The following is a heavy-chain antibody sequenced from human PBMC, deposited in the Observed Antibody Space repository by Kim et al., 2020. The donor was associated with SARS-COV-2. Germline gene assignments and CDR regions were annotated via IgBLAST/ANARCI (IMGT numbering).Heavy chain of an antibody. CDR1: GFTFSSYE. CDR3: ASDCSSTSCHWSP. CDR2: ISSSGSTI. V-gene: IGHV3-48*03. Sequence: GGSLRLSCAASGFTFSSYEMNWVRQAPGKGLEWVSYISSSGSTIYYADSVKGRFTISRDNAKNSLYLQMNSLRAEDTAVYYCASDCSSTSCHWSPWGQGNLVTVSS. D-gene: IGHD2-2*01. J-gene: IGHJ5*02.